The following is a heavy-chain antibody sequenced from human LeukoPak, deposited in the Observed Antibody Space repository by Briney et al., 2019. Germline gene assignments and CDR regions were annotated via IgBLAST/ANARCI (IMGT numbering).Heavy chain of an antibody. CDR3: AKGRSPEYYYGSGRYYDY. D-gene: IGHD3-10*01. Sequence: PGGSLRLSCAASGFTFSSYAMSWVRQAPGKGLEWVSAISGSGGSTYYADSVKGRFTISRDNSKNTLYLQMNSLRAEDTAVYYCAKGRSPEYYYGSGRYYDYWGQGTLVTVSS. V-gene: IGHV3-23*01. J-gene: IGHJ4*02. CDR1: GFTFSSYA. CDR2: ISGSGGST.